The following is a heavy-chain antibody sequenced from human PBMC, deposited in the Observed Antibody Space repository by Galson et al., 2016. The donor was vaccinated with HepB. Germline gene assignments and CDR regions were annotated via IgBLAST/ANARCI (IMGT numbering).Heavy chain of an antibody. Sequence: SLRLSCAASGFTVSSNYMSWVRQAPGKGLEWISVISGSGQTTFYAESVKGRISVSRDNSQNTLDLQMNSLRAEDTAVYYCVKVFDYLNGWIDQWGQGTLVTVSS. CDR1: GFTVSSNY. V-gene: IGHV3-23*01. D-gene: IGHD5-12*01. CDR2: ISGSGQTT. CDR3: VKVFDYLNGWIDQ. J-gene: IGHJ4*02.